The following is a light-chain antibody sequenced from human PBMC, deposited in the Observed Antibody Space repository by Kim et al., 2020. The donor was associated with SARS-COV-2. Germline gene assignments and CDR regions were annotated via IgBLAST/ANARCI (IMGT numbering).Light chain of an antibody. Sequence: EIVLTQSPATLSLSPGERATLSCRASQSVDRYLVWYQQKPGQTPSLLLYDVSNRATGIPARFSGSGSGTDFTLTISSLEPEDFAVYYCQQRSNWPPTFGQGTKVDIK. CDR3: QQRSNWPPT. CDR1: QSVDRY. J-gene: IGKJ1*01. CDR2: DVS. V-gene: IGKV3-11*01.